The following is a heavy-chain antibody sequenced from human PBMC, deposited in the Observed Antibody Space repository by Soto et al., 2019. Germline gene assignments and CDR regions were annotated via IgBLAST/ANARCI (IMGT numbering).Heavy chain of an antibody. D-gene: IGHD2-8*02. CDR1: GYSFTGYY. CDR3: SRGDYGTGGYPFPYFDY. Sequence: ASVKVSCKASGYSFTGYYIHWVRQAPGQGLEWMGWINPDSGATNYAQNFQGRVTLTSDTSISTASMDLTSLTSDDTAVYYCSRGDYGTGGYPFPYFDYWGQGTLVTVSS. J-gene: IGHJ4*02. CDR2: INPDSGAT. V-gene: IGHV1-2*02.